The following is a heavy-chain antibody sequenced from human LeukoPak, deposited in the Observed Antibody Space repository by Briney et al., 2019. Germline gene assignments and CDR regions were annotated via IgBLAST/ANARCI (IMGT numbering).Heavy chain of an antibody. CDR2: INPNSGNT. CDR1: GYTFTGYY. Sequence: ASVKVSCKASGYTFTGYYMHWVRQAPGQGLEWMGWINPNSGNTNYAQKLQGRVTMTTDTSTSTAYMELRSLRSDDTAVYYCARAPMVRGVISRNNWFDPWGQGTLVTVSS. V-gene: IGHV1-18*04. D-gene: IGHD3-10*01. CDR3: ARAPMVRGVISRNNWFDP. J-gene: IGHJ5*02.